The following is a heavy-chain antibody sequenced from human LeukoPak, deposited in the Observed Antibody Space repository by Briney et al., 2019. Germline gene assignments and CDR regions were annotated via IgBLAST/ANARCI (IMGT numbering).Heavy chain of an antibody. CDR1: GGSISSGSYY. J-gene: IGHJ5*02. CDR2: IYYSGST. CDR3: ASSSENLYNWFDP. D-gene: IGHD3-10*01. V-gene: IGHV4-61*01. Sequence: SETLSLTCTVSGGSISSGSYYWSWIGQPPGKGLEWIGYIYYSGSTNYNPSLKSRVTISVDTSKNQFSLKLSSVTAADTAVYYCASSSENLYNWFDPWGQGTLVTVSS.